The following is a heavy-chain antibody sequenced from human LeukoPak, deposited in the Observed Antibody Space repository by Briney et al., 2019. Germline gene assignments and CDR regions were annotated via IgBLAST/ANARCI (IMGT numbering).Heavy chain of an antibody. D-gene: IGHD2-15*01. CDR2: IYCSGST. J-gene: IGHJ5*02. CDR1: DYSITNSW. V-gene: IGHV4-39*01. CDR3: ARHRRALDCSGGSCYLNWFDP. Sequence: SETLSLTCAVSDYSITNSWWSWVRQPPGKGLEWIGSIYCSGSTYYNPSLKSRVTISVDTSKNQFSLKLSSVTAADTAVYYCARHRRALDCSGGSCYLNWFDPWGQGTLVTVSS.